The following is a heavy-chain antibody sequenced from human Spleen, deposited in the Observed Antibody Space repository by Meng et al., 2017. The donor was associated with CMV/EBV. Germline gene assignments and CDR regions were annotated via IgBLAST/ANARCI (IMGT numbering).Heavy chain of an antibody. CDR2: INSDGSDT. V-gene: IGHV3-74*01. CDR3: TRVINFHDFWNGQIYYFDY. Sequence: FSGYWMHWVRQVPGKGLVWVSRINSDGSDTTYADSVKGRFTISRDNAKNTLYLQMDSLRAEDTAVYYCTRVINFHDFWNGQIYYFDYWGQGTLVTVSS. CDR1: FSGYW. J-gene: IGHJ4*02. D-gene: IGHD3-3*01.